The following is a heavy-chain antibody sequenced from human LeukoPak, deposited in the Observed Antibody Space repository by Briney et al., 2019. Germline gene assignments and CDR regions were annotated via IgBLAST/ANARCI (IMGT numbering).Heavy chain of an antibody. J-gene: IGHJ4*02. Sequence: SETLSLTCIVSRGSISSYYRSWIRQPPGKGLEWIGYLYHGGSTNYNPSLKSRVTISGDTSKNHFSLNLSSVTAADTAVYYCARGYCSGGTCYSVDYWGQGTLVTVSS. CDR2: LYHGGST. CDR3: ARGYCSGGTCYSVDY. V-gene: IGHV4-59*01. CDR1: RGSISSYY. D-gene: IGHD2-15*01.